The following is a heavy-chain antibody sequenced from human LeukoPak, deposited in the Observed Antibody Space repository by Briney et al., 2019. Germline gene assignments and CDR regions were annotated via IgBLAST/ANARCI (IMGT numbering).Heavy chain of an antibody. CDR1: GFTFSSYW. CDR3: AREYDWGTAHYFDY. V-gene: IGHV3-7*05. CDR2: IKQDGSEK. Sequence: GGSLRLSCAASGFTFSSYWVTWVRQAPGKGLEWVANIKQDGSEKYYLDSAKGRFTSPRANAKNSLFLQMNSLRAEDTAVYYCAREYDWGTAHYFDYRGPGTPVTVSS. J-gene: IGHJ4*01. D-gene: IGHD3-9*01.